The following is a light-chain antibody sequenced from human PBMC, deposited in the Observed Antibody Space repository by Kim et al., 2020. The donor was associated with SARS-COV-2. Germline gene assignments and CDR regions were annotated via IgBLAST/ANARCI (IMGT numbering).Light chain of an antibody. CDR1: QGISSW. J-gene: IGKJ1*01. Sequence: DIQMTQSPSSLSASVGDRVTITCRASQGISSWLAWYQLKPGEAPKSLIYAASSLQSGVPSRFSGSGSGTDFTLTISSLQPEDFATYYGKKDDAYPRTFGQGTKVDIK. V-gene: IGKV1D-16*01. CDR2: AAS. CDR3: KKDDAYPRT.